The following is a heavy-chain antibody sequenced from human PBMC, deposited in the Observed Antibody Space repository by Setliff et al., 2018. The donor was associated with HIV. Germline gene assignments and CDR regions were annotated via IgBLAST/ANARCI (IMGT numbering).Heavy chain of an antibody. V-gene: IGHV1-3*01. J-gene: IGHJ4*01. Sequence: GASVKVSCKASGYTFTTYSLHWVRQAPGQSLEWMGWINVGNGDTTYSQELQGRITITRDTSANTAYMELSSLRSDDTAIYFCARGALLAVFDFDHWGHGTLVTVSS. CDR3: ARGALLAVFDFDH. D-gene: IGHD3-10*01. CDR1: GYTFTTYS. CDR2: INVGNGDT.